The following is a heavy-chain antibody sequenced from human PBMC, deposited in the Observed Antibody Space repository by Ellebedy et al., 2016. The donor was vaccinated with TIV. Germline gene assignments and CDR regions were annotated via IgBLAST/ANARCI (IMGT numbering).Heavy chain of an antibody. CDR3: AKDRYCSGGICYWADY. J-gene: IGHJ4*02. CDR1: GFTVTTNY. V-gene: IGHV3-53*01. CDR2: IFSAADGGET. D-gene: IGHD2-15*01. Sequence: GESLKISCAASGFTVTTNYMNWVRQAPGKGLEWVSVIFSAADGGETHYADSVKGRFTIPRDSSKNTLYLQMNSLRAEDTAVYYCAKDRYCSGGICYWADYWGQGTQVTVSS.